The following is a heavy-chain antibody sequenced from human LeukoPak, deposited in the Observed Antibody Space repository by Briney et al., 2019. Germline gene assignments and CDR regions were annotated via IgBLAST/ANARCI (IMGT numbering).Heavy chain of an antibody. D-gene: IGHD5-18*01. CDR1: GGTFNNYA. CDR2: IIPIFGTA. Sequence: SVKVSCKASGGTFNNYAVNWVRQAPGQGLEWMGGIIPIFGTANYAQKFQGRVTITTDESTSTAYMELSSLRSEDTAVYYCAREGSYGIRQSWFDPWGQGTLVTVSS. J-gene: IGHJ5*02. V-gene: IGHV1-69*05. CDR3: AREGSYGIRQSWFDP.